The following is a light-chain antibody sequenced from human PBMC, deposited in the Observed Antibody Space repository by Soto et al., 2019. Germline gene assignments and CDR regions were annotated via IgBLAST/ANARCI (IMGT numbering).Light chain of an antibody. J-gene: IGKJ5*01. CDR3: QQNGSLPIT. V-gene: IGKV3-20*01. CDR1: QSLSGGY. Sequence: VLTQSPGTLSLSPGERATLSCRASQSLSGGYLAWFQQKPGQTPRLLIYSASNRATGIPDRFSGSGSGTDFTLTISRLEPEDFVVYYCQQNGSLPITFGKGTRLESK. CDR2: SAS.